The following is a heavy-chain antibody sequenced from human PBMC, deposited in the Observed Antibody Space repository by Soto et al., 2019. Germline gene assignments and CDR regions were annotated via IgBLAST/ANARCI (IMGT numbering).Heavy chain of an antibody. J-gene: IGHJ3*02. V-gene: IGHV3-48*03. D-gene: IGHD1-1*01. CDR3: AREDNWNDEAFDI. CDR1: GFTFSSYE. CDR2: ISSSGSTI. Sequence: PGGSLRLSCAASGFTFSSYEMNWVRQAPGKGLEWVSYISSSGSTIYYADSVKGRFTISRDNAKNSLYLQMNSLRAEDTAVYYCAREDNWNDEAFDIWGQGTMVTVS.